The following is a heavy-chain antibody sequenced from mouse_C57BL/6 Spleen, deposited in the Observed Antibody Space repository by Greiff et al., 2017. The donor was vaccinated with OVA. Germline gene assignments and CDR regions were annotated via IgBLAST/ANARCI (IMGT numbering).Heavy chain of an antibody. D-gene: IGHD2-5*01. CDR3: ARSNYSNPDY. CDR2: INPSSGYT. Sequence: QVQLKESGAELAKPGASVKLSCKASGYTFTSYWMHWVKQRPGQGLEWIGYINPSSGYTKYHQKFKDKAPLTADKSSSTAYMQLSSLTYEDSAVYYCARSNYSNPDYWGQGTTLTVSS. J-gene: IGHJ2*01. V-gene: IGHV1-7*01. CDR1: GYTFTSYW.